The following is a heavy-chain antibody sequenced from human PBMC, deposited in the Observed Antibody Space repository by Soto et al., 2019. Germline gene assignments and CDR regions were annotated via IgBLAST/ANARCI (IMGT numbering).Heavy chain of an antibody. CDR2: VKSKNDGGTT. CDR1: GFTFSNAW. J-gene: IGHJ4*01. Sequence: VGSLRLSCAASGFTFSNAWINWVRQAPGKGLEWVGRVKSKNDGGTTDFAARVKGRFAISRDDSKNMVYLEMNSLQTEDTAIYYCTTDSYITSIIVRYDYWGHGTLVTVSS. V-gene: IGHV3-15*07. CDR3: TTDSYITSIIVRYDY. D-gene: IGHD3-22*01.